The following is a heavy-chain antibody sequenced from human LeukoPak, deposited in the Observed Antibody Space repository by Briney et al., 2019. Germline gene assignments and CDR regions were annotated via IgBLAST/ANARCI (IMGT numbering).Heavy chain of an antibody. V-gene: IGHV1-2*06. CDR2: VNPNSGGT. J-gene: IGHJ4*02. Sequence: GASVKVSCKASGYTVTGYYMHWVRQAPGQGLEWMGRVNPNSGGTNYAQKFQGRVTMTRDTSISTAYMELSRLRSDDTAVYYCARDVSVAGPEIWGQGTLVTVSS. D-gene: IGHD6-19*01. CDR3: ARDVSVAGPEI. CDR1: GYTVTGYY.